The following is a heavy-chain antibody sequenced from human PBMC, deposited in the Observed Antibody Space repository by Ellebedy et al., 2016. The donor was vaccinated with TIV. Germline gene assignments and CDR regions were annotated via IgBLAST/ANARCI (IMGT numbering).Heavy chain of an antibody. D-gene: IGHD3-9*01. CDR1: GFTFEDYA. CDR3: VKDRITSDILAGGLDY. Sequence: SLKISXAASGFTFEDYAMHWVRQTPGKGLEWVSGISGNTGSVGYADSVKGRFTISRDNAKNSLYLQMNSLRADDTAFYYCVKDRITSDILAGGLDYWGQGTLVTVSS. J-gene: IGHJ4*02. CDR2: ISGNTGSV. V-gene: IGHV3-9*01.